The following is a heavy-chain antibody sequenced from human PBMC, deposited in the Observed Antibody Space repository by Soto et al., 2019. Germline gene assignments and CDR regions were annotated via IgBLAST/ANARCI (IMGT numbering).Heavy chain of an antibody. Sequence: EVQLVESGGGLVKPGGSLRLSCAASGFTFSSYSMNWVRQAPGKGLEWVSSISSSSSYIYYADSVKGRFTISRDNAKNSLYLQMNSLRAEDTAVYYCARAQPYGDYFIDYWGQGTLVTVSS. CDR2: ISSSSSYI. CDR1: GFTFSSYS. J-gene: IGHJ4*02. CDR3: ARAQPYGDYFIDY. D-gene: IGHD4-17*01. V-gene: IGHV3-21*01.